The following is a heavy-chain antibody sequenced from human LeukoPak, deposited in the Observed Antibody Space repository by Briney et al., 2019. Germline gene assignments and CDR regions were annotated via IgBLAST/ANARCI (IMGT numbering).Heavy chain of an antibody. CDR3: AKDLQSGPKVVITPWFDP. Sequence: AGGSLRLSCAASGFTFSSYWMSWVRQAPGKGLEWVANIKQDGSEKYYVDSVKGRFTISRDNSKNTLYLQMNSLRAEDTAVYYCAKDLQSGPKVVITPWFDPWGQGTLVTVSS. D-gene: IGHD3-22*01. CDR2: IKQDGSEK. J-gene: IGHJ5*02. V-gene: IGHV3-7*03. CDR1: GFTFSSYW.